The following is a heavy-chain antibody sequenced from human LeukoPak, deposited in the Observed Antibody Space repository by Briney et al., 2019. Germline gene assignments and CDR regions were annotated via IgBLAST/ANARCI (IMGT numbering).Heavy chain of an antibody. J-gene: IGHJ4*02. CDR2: IRRDGSDI. V-gene: IGHV3-30*02. D-gene: IGHD6-19*01. Sequence: GGSLSLSCKPSGFTFRNYDMHWVRQAPGKGLEWVAFIRRDGSDIFHADSVKGRFTISRDNSRNTLYLQMNSLTVEDTAVYYCAKDNWLPSSPAVAGLGDWNQGTLVIVSS. CDR3: AKDNWLPSSPAVAGLGD. CDR1: GFTFRNYD.